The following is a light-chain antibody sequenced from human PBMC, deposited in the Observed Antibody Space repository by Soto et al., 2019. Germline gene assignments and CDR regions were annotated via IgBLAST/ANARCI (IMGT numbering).Light chain of an antibody. CDR3: SSYTSSSTLEV. CDR2: DVS. CDR1: RSDVGGYNY. J-gene: IGLJ1*01. V-gene: IGLV2-14*01. Sequence: QSALTQPAAVSGSPGQSITISCTGTRSDVGGYNYVSWYQQHPGKAPKLMIYDVSNRPSVVSNRFSGSKSGNTASLTISGLQAEDEADYYCSSYTSSSTLEVFGTGTKLTVL.